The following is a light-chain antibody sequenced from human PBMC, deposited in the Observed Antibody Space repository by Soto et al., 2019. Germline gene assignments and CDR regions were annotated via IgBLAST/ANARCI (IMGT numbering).Light chain of an antibody. V-gene: IGKV3-20*01. Sequence: EIVLTQSPGTLSLSPGGRATLSCSASQSVSSSYLAWYQQKPGQAPRLLIYGASSRATGIPDRFSGSGSGTDFTLTISRLEPEDFAVYYCQQYSSSPTYTFGQGTKLEIK. CDR3: QQYSSSPTYT. J-gene: IGKJ2*01. CDR2: GAS. CDR1: QSVSSSY.